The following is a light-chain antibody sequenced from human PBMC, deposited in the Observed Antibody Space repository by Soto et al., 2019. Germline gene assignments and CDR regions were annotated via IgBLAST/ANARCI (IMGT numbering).Light chain of an antibody. J-gene: IGKJ3*01. Sequence: VMTQSPDTLSASPWERVSLSCRASQSVNHNLAWYHQKPGQAPRLLVYDKSSRATGIPDRFSGSVSGTDFTLTISRLEPEDFAVYYCQQYGSSPRITFGPGTKVDIK. CDR1: QSVNHN. CDR2: DKS. CDR3: QQYGSSPRIT. V-gene: IGKV3-20*01.